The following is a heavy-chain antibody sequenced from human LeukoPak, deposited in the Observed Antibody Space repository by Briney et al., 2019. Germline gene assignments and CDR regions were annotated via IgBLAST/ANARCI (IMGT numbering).Heavy chain of an antibody. CDR2: IKRDESEK. CDR3: AKDLNSRWSLDY. Sequence: PGGSLRLSCAASGFTFYTYWMSWVRQAPGKGLEWVANIKRDESEKYYVDSVKGRFSISRDDSKNTLYLQMNSLRAEDTAVYYCAKDLNSRWSLDYWGQGTLVTVSS. CDR1: GFTFYTYW. J-gene: IGHJ4*02. V-gene: IGHV3-7*01. D-gene: IGHD2/OR15-2a*01.